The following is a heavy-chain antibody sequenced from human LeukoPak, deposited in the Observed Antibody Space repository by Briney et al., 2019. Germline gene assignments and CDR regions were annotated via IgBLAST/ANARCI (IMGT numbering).Heavy chain of an antibody. Sequence: SQTLSLTCTVSGGSISSGGYYWSWIRQHPGKGLEWIGYIYYSGSTYYNPSLKSRVTISVDTSKNQFSLKLSSVTAADTAVYYCAGIMSVPAGGDVDAFDIWGQGTMVTVSS. CDR3: AGIMSVPAGGDVDAFDI. J-gene: IGHJ3*02. CDR2: IYYSGST. V-gene: IGHV4-31*03. CDR1: GGSISSGGYY. D-gene: IGHD2-2*01.